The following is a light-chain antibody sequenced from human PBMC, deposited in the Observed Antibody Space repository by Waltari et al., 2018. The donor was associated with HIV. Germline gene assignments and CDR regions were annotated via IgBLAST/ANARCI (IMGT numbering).Light chain of an antibody. CDR1: QSIHRW. V-gene: IGKV1-5*01. CDR2: GAF. Sequence: DIQMTQAPSTLSASVGDRVTITCRASQSIHRWVTWYQQKPGKAPKLLIYGAFRLEDGVPSRFSGSGSGTEFALTISSLQPDDFATYYCQQNDSFPWTFGLGTKVEIK. CDR3: QQNDSFPWT. J-gene: IGKJ1*01.